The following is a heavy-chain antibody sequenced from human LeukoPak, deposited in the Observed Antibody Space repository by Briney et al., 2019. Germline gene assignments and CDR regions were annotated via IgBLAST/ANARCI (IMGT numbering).Heavy chain of an antibody. V-gene: IGHV1-2*02. CDR2: INPNSGGT. Sequence: ASVKVSCKASGYTFTGYYMHWVRQAPGQGLEWVGWINPNSGGTNYAQKFQGRVTMTRDTSISTAYMELSRLRSDDTAVYYCARARTYYDFWSGVNYWGQGTLVTVSS. CDR3: ARARTYYDFWSGVNY. CDR1: GYTFTGYY. D-gene: IGHD3-3*01. J-gene: IGHJ4*02.